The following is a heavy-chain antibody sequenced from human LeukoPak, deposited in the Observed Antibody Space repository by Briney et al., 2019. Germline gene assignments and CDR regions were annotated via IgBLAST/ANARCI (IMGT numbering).Heavy chain of an antibody. J-gene: IGHJ3*02. Sequence: GGSLRLSCAASGFTFSSYSMNWVRQAPGKGLEWVSYISSSSSTIYYADSVKGRFTISRDNAKNSLYLQMNSLRAEDTAVYYCASGGVTMIVDAFDIWGQGTMVTVSS. CDR2: ISSSSSTI. D-gene: IGHD3-22*01. CDR3: ASGGVTMIVDAFDI. V-gene: IGHV3-48*04. CDR1: GFTFSSYS.